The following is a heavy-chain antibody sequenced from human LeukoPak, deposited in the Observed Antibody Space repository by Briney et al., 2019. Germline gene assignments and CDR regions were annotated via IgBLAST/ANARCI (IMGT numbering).Heavy chain of an antibody. CDR2: IYYSGST. Sequence: PSETLSLTCAVSGGSISSYYWSWIRQPPGKGLEWIGYIYYSGSTNYNPSLKSRVTISVDTSKNQFSLKLSSVTAADTAVYYCAREANSGWYSWGQGTLVTVSS. J-gene: IGHJ4*02. D-gene: IGHD6-19*01. V-gene: IGHV4-59*01. CDR1: GGSISSYY. CDR3: AREANSGWYS.